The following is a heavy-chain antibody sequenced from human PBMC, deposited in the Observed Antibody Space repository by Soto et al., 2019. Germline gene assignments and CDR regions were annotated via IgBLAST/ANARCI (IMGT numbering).Heavy chain of an antibody. CDR1: GGSISSGGYS. Sequence: PSETLSLTCAVSGGSISSGGYSWSWIRQPPGKGLEWIGYIYHSGSTYYNPSLKSRVTISVDRSKNQFSLKLSSVTAADTAVYYCARGPPFHWGQRTPVTVSS. D-gene: IGHD3-16*01. V-gene: IGHV4-30-2*01. CDR3: ARGPPFH. CDR2: IYHSGST. J-gene: IGHJ4*02.